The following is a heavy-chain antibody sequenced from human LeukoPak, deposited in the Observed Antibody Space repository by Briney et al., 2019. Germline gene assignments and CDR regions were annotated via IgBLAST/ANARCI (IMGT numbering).Heavy chain of an antibody. CDR1: GYTFTGYY. CDR2: VHPNSGGT. Sequence: SVTVSCKASGYTFTGYYMHWLRQAPGQGLDWMGWVHPNSGGTQYAKKFQNRVTMTRDTSINTAYMDLSRLRSDDKAVYYCARLLDGGFAFDVWGQGTMVTVSS. J-gene: IGHJ3*01. V-gene: IGHV1-2*02. CDR3: ARLLDGGFAFDV. D-gene: IGHD5-24*01.